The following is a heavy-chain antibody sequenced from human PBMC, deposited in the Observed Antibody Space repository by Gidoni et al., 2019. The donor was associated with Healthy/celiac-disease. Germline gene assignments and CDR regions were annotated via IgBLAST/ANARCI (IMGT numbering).Heavy chain of an antibody. J-gene: IGHJ4*02. CDR3: TAQGALIKGGKNY. V-gene: IGHV3-15*01. CDR2: MKSKTDGGTT. CDR1: GCTFSNAW. D-gene: IGHD3-16*01. Sequence: EGQLVESGGGLVKPGGSLRLYCADSGCTFSNAWMRWVRQAQAKGLEGVGSMKSKTDGGTTDYAAPVKGRFTISRHDSKNTLYLQMNSLKTEDTAVYYCTAQGALIKGGKNYWGQGTLVTVSS.